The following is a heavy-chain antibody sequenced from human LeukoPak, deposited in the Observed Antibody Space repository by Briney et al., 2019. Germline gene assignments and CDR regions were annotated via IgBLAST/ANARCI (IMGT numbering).Heavy chain of an antibody. J-gene: IGHJ4*02. D-gene: IGHD6-19*01. CDR1: GYTFTGYY. CDR2: INPNSGGT. CDR3: ARDGSSGWTEFDY. V-gene: IGHV1-2*02. Sequence: APVKVSCKASGYTFTGYYMHWVRQAPGQGLEWMGWINPNSGGTNYAQKFQGRVTMTRDTSISTAYMELSRLRSDDTAVYYCARDGSSGWTEFDYWGQGTLVTVSS.